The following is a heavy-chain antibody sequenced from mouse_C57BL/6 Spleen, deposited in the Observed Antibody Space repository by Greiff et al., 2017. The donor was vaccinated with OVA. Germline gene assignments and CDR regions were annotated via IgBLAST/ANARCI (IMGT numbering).Heavy chain of an antibody. J-gene: IGHJ4*01. CDR3: AKPGSSPYAMDY. CDR2: IWRGGST. V-gene: IGHV2-5*01. Sequence: VQLVESGPGLVQPSQSLSITCTVSGFSLTSYGVHWVRQSPGKGLEWLGVIWRGGSTDYNAAFMSRLSITKDNSKSQVFFKMNSLQADDTAIYYCAKPGSSPYAMDYWGQGTSVTVSS. D-gene: IGHD1-1*01. CDR1: GFSLTSYG.